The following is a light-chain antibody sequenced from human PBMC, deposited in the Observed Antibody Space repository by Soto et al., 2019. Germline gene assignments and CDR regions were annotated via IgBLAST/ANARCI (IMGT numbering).Light chain of an antibody. CDR3: SSYTTNNTLV. V-gene: IGLV2-14*01. CDR2: EVS. Sequence: QSALTQPASVSGSPGQSIAISCTGTSSDVGTYNYVSWYRQYPGKAPKLMIYEVSNRPSGVSDRFSASKSDNTASLTISGLRPEDEADYYCSSYTTNNTLVFGRGTKLTVL. CDR1: SSDVGTYNY. J-gene: IGLJ2*01.